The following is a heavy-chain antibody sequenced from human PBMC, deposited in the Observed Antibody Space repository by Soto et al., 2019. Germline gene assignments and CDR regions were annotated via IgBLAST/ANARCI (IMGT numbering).Heavy chain of an antibody. CDR1: GGSFSGYY. J-gene: IGHJ4*02. V-gene: IGHV4-34*01. Sequence: QVQLQQWGAGLLKPSETLSLTCAVYGGSFSGYYWSWIRQPPGKGLEWIGESNHVGSTNYNPSLKRRVTMSVDPSNNQFSLRLPSGTAADTAVYYCARVLIAGVTTDWGQGTLVIVSS. CDR2: SNHVGST. D-gene: IGHD5-18*01. CDR3: ARVLIAGVTTD.